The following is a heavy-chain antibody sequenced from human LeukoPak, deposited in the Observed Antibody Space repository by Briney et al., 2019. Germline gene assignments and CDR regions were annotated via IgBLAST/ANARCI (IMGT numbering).Heavy chain of an antibody. V-gene: IGHV3-23*01. D-gene: IGHD6-19*01. Sequence: GGSLRLSCAASGFMLSSYAMSWVRQAPGKGLEWVSIISGSGGSTYADSVKGRFTISTDNSKNTLYLQMNSLRAEDTAVYYCAKGSGSGWYSQYFQHWGQGTLVTVSS. CDR1: GFMLSSYA. CDR3: AKGSGSGWYSQYFQH. CDR2: ISGSGGST. J-gene: IGHJ1*01.